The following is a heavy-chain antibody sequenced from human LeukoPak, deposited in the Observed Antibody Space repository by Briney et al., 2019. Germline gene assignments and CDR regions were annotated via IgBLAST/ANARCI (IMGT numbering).Heavy chain of an antibody. Sequence: GGSLRLSCAASGFSFSSYGMHWVRQAPGKGLEWVAVIWYDGSNKYYADSVKGRFTISRDNSKNTLYLQMNSLRAEDTAVYYCAREILESSLRYFDWFDFWGQGTLATVSS. CDR1: GFSFSSYG. D-gene: IGHD3-9*01. CDR3: AREILESSLRYFDWFDF. J-gene: IGHJ5*01. V-gene: IGHV3-33*01. CDR2: IWYDGSNK.